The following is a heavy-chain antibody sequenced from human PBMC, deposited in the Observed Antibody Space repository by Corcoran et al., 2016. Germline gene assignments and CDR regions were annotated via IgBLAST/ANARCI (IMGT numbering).Heavy chain of an antibody. CDR3: AGGFPHRGYDYYHTRDG. V-gene: IGHV1-69*06. Sequence: QVQLVQSGAEVKRPGSSVKVSCKASGDTFSRYGINWVRQAPGQGLEWMGGIIPMFATTNYAQKFQGRVTVTADKSTGTAYMQLSGLKSEGTAIYYWAGGFPHRGYDYYHTRDGWGQGTTGTVYS. J-gene: IGHJ6*02. CDR1: GDTFSRYG. D-gene: IGHD3-16*01. CDR2: IIPMFATT.